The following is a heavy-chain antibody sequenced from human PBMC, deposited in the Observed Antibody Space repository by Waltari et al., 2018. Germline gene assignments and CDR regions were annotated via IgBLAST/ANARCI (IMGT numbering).Heavy chain of an antibody. CDR2: IYHSGST. D-gene: IGHD2-2*01. CDR3: ASSTSSNYYYGMDV. Sequence: QVQLQESGPGLVKPSETLSLTCAVSGYSISIGYYWGWIRQPPGKGLEWIGSIYHSGSTYYNPSLKSRVTISVDTSKNQFSLKLSSVTAADTAVYYCASSTSSNYYYGMDVWGQGTTVTVSS. CDR1: GYSISIGYY. J-gene: IGHJ6*02. V-gene: IGHV4-38-2*01.